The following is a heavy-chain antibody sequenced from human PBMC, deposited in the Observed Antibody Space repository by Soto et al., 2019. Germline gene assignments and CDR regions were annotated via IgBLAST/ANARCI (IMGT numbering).Heavy chain of an antibody. Sequence: SETLSLTCTVSGGSISSYYWSWIRQPAGKGLEWIGYIYYSGSTNYNPSLKSRVTISVDTSKNQFSLKLSSVTAADTAVYYCAGELTTVTFNWFDPWGQGTLVTVSS. D-gene: IGHD4-17*01. V-gene: IGHV4-59*01. CDR3: AGELTTVTFNWFDP. CDR1: GGSISSYY. CDR2: IYYSGST. J-gene: IGHJ5*02.